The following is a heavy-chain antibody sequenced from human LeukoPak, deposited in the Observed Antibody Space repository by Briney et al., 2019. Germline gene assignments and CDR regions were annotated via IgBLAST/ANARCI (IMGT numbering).Heavy chain of an antibody. V-gene: IGHV3-23*01. D-gene: IGHD6-13*01. Sequence: PGGSLRLSCAASGFTFSSYAMSWVRQATGRGVEGVPAISGSGGSTYYADSVKGRFTISRDNSKNTLYLQVNSLRAEDTAVYYCACSSSWFHYYYYYYMDVWGKGTTVTVSS. CDR2: ISGSGGST. CDR3: ACSSSWFHYYYYYYMDV. CDR1: GFTFSSYA. J-gene: IGHJ6*03.